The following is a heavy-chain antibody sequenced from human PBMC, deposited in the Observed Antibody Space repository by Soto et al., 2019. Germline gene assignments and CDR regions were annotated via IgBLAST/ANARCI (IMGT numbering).Heavy chain of an antibody. CDR1: GGSISSGGYY. CDR3: ARAYFSYYDSSGYYFDY. CDR2: IYYSGST. Sequence: SETLSLTCTVSGGSISSGGYYWSWVRQHPGKGLVWIGYIYYSGSTYYNPSLKSRVTISVDTSKNQFSLKLSSVTAADTAVYYCARAYFSYYDSSGYYFDYWGQGTLVTVSS. J-gene: IGHJ4*02. D-gene: IGHD3-22*01. V-gene: IGHV4-31*03.